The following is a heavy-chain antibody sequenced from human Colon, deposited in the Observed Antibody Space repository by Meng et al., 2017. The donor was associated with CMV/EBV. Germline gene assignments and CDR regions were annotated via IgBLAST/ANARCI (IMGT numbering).Heavy chain of an antibody. V-gene: IGHV1-8*01. CDR3: ARGQIGLDP. Sequence: ASVKVSCKASGGTFGSYAVSWVRQAPGQGLEWMGWMNPNSGYTIYAQKFQGRVTMTRNTSISTAYMELSSLRSEDTAVYYCARGQIGLDPWGQGTLVTVSS. CDR1: GGTFGSYA. J-gene: IGHJ5*02. CDR2: MNPNSGYT. D-gene: IGHD2/OR15-2a*01.